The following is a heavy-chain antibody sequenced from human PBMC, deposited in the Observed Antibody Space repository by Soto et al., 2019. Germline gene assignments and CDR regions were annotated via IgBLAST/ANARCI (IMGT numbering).Heavy chain of an antibody. CDR3: ARGFDERWVY. Sequence: QVQLQESGPGLVKPSGTLSLTCAVSGGSISTDYWWSWVRQPPGKGLEWIGEIHHSGSTNYIQSLNSRVTMSLDKSNHQLSLKLSSVTAADTAVYHCARGFDERWVYWGQGTLVTVSS. CDR2: IHHSGST. V-gene: IGHV4-4*02. J-gene: IGHJ4*02. CDR1: GGSISTDYW. D-gene: IGHD3-9*01.